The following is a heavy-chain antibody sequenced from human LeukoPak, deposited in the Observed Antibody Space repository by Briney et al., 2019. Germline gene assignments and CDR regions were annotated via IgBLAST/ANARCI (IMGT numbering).Heavy chain of an antibody. CDR1: GGSISSYY. CDR3: ARERYDFWSGYYTYYYYYMDV. Sequence: PSETLSLTCTVSGGSISSYYWSWIRQPAGKGLEWIGRIYTSGSTNYNPSLKSRVTMSVDTSKNQFSLKLSSVTAADAAVYYCARERYDFWSGYYTYYYYYMDVWGKGTTVTVPS. CDR2: IYTSGST. V-gene: IGHV4-4*07. J-gene: IGHJ6*03. D-gene: IGHD3-3*01.